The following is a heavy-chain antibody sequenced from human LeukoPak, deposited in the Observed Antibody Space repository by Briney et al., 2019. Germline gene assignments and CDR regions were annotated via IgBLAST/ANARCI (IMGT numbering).Heavy chain of an antibody. J-gene: IGHJ6*03. CDR3: XXXXXXXXXXXLSGYYYMDV. Sequence: YXHWXRQAPGQGLXXMGWINPNSGGTNYAQKFQGRVTINRETSNRTAYMEMSRQRDDDTGVYYGXXXXXXXXXXXLSGYYYMDVWGKGTTATISS. CDR2: INPNSGGT. D-gene: IGHD3-16*02. CDR1: Y. V-gene: IGHV1-2*02.